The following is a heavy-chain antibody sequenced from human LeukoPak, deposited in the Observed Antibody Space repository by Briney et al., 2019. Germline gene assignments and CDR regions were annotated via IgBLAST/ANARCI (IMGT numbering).Heavy chain of an antibody. Sequence: VASVKVSCKASGYTFTSYGISWVRQAPGQGLEWMGWSSTNDGNTNYAQKLQGRVTMTTDTSTSTAYVELRSLRSEDTAVYYCARVTNSGLFDYWGQGTLVTVSS. J-gene: IGHJ4*02. CDR1: GYTFTSYG. D-gene: IGHD6-19*01. V-gene: IGHV1-18*01. CDR3: ARVTNSGLFDY. CDR2: SSTNDGNT.